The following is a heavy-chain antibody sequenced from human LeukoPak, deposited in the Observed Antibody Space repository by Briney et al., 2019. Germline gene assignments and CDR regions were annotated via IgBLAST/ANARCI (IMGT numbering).Heavy chain of an antibody. CDR2: IYSGGGT. CDR1: GFTVSSNY. J-gene: IGHJ4*02. Sequence: AGGSLRLSCAASGFTVSSNYMSWVRQAPGKGLEWVSIIYSGGGTFYADSVKGRLTFSRDNSKNTLYLQMNNLRAEDTAVYYCARVTLSGGPVAAYFDYWGQGTLVTVSS. CDR3: ARVTLSGGPVAAYFDY. V-gene: IGHV3-53*01. D-gene: IGHD6-19*01.